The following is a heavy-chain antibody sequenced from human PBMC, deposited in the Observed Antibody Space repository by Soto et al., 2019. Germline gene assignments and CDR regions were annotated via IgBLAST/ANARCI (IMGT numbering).Heavy chain of an antibody. CDR3: PRHPPLCCGGDCYLLPYFDL. CDR1: GFTFSGSA. CDR2: IRSKANNYAT. V-gene: IGHV3-73*02. Sequence: EVQLVESGGGLVQPGGSLKLSCAASGFTFSGSAMHWVRQASGKGLEWVGRIRSKANNYATVYAASVKGRFTISRDDSKNTAHLQMNSMKTEDTALYYCPRHPPLCCGGDCYLLPYFDLWGRGTLVTFSS. D-gene: IGHD2-21*02. J-gene: IGHJ2*01.